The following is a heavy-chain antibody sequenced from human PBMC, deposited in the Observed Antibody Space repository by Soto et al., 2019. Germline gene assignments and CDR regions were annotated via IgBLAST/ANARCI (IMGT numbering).Heavy chain of an antibody. CDR2: ISGSGGST. Sequence: GGSLRLSCAASGFTFSSYAMSWVRQAPGKGLEWVSAISGSGGSTYYADSVKGRFTISRDNSKNTLYLQMNSLRAEDTAVYYWAKDSTQIWNDTGVGPALSVPVMVEWGQEATDTVFS. CDR3: AKDSTQIWNDTGVGPALSVPVMVE. D-gene: IGHD2-2*01. CDR1: GFTFSSYA. J-gene: IGHJ6*02. V-gene: IGHV3-23*01.